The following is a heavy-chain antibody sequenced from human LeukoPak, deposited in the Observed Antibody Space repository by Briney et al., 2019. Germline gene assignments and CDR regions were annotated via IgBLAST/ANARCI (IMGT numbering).Heavy chain of an antibody. D-gene: IGHD3-22*01. J-gene: IGHJ4*02. CDR2: INPNSGGT. Sequence: GASVKVSCKASGYTVTGYYMHWVRQAPGQGLEWMGWINPNSGGTNYAQKFQGRVTMTRDTSISTAYMELSRLRSDDTAVYYCAREANDSSGYYLDYWGQGTLVTVSS. CDR3: AREANDSSGYYLDY. V-gene: IGHV1-2*02. CDR1: GYTVTGYY.